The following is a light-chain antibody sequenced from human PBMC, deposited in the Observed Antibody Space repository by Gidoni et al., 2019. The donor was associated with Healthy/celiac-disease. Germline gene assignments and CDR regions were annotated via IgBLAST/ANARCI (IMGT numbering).Light chain of an antibody. V-gene: IGKV3-15*01. Sequence: EIEMKQSPATLSVSPGGRATLSGRASQSVSSYIAWYQQQPGQARRPLIYGASTRATGIPARFSGSGCGTEFALTISSLQSEDFAVYSCQRYNNWPPLTFGGGTKVEIK. CDR1: QSVSSY. J-gene: IGKJ4*01. CDR3: QRYNNWPPLT. CDR2: GAS.